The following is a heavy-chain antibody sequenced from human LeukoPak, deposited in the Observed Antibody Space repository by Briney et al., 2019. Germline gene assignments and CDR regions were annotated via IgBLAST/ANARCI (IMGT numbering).Heavy chain of an antibody. D-gene: IGHD3-22*01. CDR2: IQSGGST. CDR3: ARARIHSGYYGYFDY. J-gene: IGHJ4*02. Sequence: PGGSLRLSCAASGFTFTNYAMSWVRQAPGKGLEWVSVIQSGGSTYYADSVKGRFTISRDNSKNTLFLQMNNLRAEDTAVYYCARARIHSGYYGYFDYWGQGTLVTVSS. CDR1: GFTFTNYA. V-gene: IGHV3-53*01.